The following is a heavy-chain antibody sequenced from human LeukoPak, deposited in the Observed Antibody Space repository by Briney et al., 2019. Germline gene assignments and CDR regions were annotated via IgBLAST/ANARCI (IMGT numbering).Heavy chain of an antibody. V-gene: IGHV3-64D*09. J-gene: IGHJ4*02. CDR2: ISNDGSRS. CDR3: VKITSVTGGDC. Sequence: GGSLRLSCSASGFTFSAYAMYWVRQAPGKGLEYVSGISNDGSRSFYADSVKGRFTISRDNSKNALYLQMSSLRAEDTALYYCVKITSVTGGDCWGQGTRLTVSS. CDR1: GFTFSAYA. D-gene: IGHD1-1*01.